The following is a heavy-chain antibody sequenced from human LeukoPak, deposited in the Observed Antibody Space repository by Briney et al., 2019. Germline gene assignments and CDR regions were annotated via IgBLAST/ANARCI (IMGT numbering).Heavy chain of an antibody. D-gene: IGHD1-1*01. CDR2: INYSGST. V-gene: IGHV4-59*01. Sequence: SDTLSLTCTVSGGSITNSYWNWIRQSPAKGLDWIGYINYSGSTNYNPPLKSRVTISVYTYTNQFFLKLSSVTAADTAVYFCARDPLSTNDFDIWGQGTMVTVSS. CDR3: ARDPLSTNDFDI. CDR1: GGSITNSY. J-gene: IGHJ3*02.